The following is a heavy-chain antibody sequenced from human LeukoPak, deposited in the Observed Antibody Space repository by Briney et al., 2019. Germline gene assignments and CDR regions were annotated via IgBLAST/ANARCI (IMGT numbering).Heavy chain of an antibody. CDR1: GYTFTSYD. J-gene: IGHJ6*03. CDR3: ARGDSSSSTRYYYYYYMDV. CDR2: MNPNSGNT. V-gene: IGHV1-8*01. D-gene: IGHD6-6*01. Sequence: GASVQVSCKASGYTFTSYDINWVRQATGQGLEWMGWMNPNSGNTGYAQKFQGRVTMTRNTSISTAYMELSSLRSEDTAVYYCARGDSSSSTRYYYYYYMDVWGKGTTVTVSS.